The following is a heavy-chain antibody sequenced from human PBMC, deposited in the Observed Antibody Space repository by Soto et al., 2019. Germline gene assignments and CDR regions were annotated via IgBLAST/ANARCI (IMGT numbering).Heavy chain of an antibody. D-gene: IGHD6-13*01. CDR1: GGTFSSYA. V-gene: IGHV1-69*13. Sequence: GASVKVSCKASGGTFSSYAISWVRQAPGQGLEWMGGIIPIFGTANYAQKFQGRVTITADESTSTAYMELSSLRSEDTAVYYCARSGSSSWSHRALIGFQHWGQGTLVTVSS. CDR2: IIPIFGTA. J-gene: IGHJ1*01. CDR3: ARSGSSSWSHRALIGFQH.